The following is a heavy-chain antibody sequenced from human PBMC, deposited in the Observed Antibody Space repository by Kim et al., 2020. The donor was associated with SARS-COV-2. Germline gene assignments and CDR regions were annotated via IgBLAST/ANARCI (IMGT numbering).Heavy chain of an antibody. J-gene: IGHJ4*02. Sequence: DSVKGRFTISRDNSKNTLYLQMNSLRAEDTAVYYCAREDGGYERMKSIDYWGQGTLVTVSS. V-gene: IGHV3-30*01. CDR3: AREDGGYERMKSIDY. D-gene: IGHD5-12*01.